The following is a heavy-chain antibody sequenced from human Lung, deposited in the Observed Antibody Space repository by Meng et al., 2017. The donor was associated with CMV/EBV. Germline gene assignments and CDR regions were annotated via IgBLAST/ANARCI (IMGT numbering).Heavy chain of an antibody. J-gene: IGHJ4*01. D-gene: IGHD1-26*01. CDR2: ITSRSSNT. CDR1: GFTFSGYS. V-gene: IGHV3-21*01. CDR3: ARDLIRGVVGARPRGPGDL. Sequence: GESLKISCVASGFTFSGYSMNWVRQTPGKGLEWVSSITSRSSNTYYSDSVKGRFTISRDNAKNSLYLQMNSLRDEDTAVYYCARDLIRGVVGARPRGPGDLWGHGTXVTVYS.